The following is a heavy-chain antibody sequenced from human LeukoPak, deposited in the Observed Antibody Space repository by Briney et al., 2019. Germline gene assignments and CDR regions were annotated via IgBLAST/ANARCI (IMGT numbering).Heavy chain of an antibody. CDR1: GYTFTGYY. CDR3: ARGFNVVPAAIQHPGFDP. J-gene: IGHJ5*02. D-gene: IGHD2-2*02. V-gene: IGHV1-2*02. Sequence: ASVKVSCKASGYTFTGYYMHWVRQAPGQGLEWMRWINPNSGGTNYAQKFQGRVTMTRDTSISTAYMELSRLRSDDTAVYYCARGFNVVPAAIQHPGFDPWGQGTLVTVSS. CDR2: INPNSGGT.